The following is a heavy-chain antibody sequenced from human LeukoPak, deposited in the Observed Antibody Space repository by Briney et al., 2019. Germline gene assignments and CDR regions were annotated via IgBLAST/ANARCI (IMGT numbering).Heavy chain of an antibody. J-gene: IGHJ4*02. Sequence: SETLSLTCAVYGGSFSGYYWGWIRQPPGKGLEWIGEINHSGSTNYNPSLKSRVTISVDTSKNQFSLKLSSVTAADTAVYYCARGVVGGWYTYWGQGTLVTVSS. CDR2: INHSGST. V-gene: IGHV4-34*01. CDR1: GGSFSGYY. CDR3: ARGVVGGWYTY. D-gene: IGHD6-19*01.